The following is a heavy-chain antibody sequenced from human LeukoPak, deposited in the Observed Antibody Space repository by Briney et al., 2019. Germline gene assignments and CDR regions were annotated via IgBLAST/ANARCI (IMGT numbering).Heavy chain of an antibody. V-gene: IGHV3-30-3*01. Sequence: PGRSLRLSCAASGFTFSSYAMHWVRQAPGKGLEWVAVISYDGSNKYYADSVKGRFTISRDNSKNTLYLQMNSLRAEDTAVYYCARVSVGATCFDYWGQGTLVTVSS. D-gene: IGHD1-26*01. J-gene: IGHJ4*02. CDR2: ISYDGSNK. CDR1: GFTFSSYA. CDR3: ARVSVGATCFDY.